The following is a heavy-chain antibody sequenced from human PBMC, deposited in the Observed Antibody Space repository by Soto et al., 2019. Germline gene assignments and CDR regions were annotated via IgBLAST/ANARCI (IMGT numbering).Heavy chain of an antibody. Sequence: PGGSLRLSCAASGFTFSSYAISWVRQAPGKGLEWVSAISGSGGSTYYADSVKGRFTISRDNSKNTLYLQMNSLRAEDTAVYYCAKLYDSSGYYSLLDYWGQGTLVTVSS. CDR2: ISGSGGST. CDR3: AKLYDSSGYYSLLDY. CDR1: GFTFSSYA. V-gene: IGHV3-23*01. D-gene: IGHD3-22*01. J-gene: IGHJ4*02.